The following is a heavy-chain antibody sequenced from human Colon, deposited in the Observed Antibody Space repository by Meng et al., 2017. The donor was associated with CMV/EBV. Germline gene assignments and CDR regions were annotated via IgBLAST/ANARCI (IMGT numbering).Heavy chain of an antibody. CDR2: IYWDDVK. D-gene: IGHD3-16*01. J-gene: IGHJ4*02. CDR3: ARRLRGGRYFFDY. Sequence: SLAAAGVGVGWVRRAPGKGRGWVALIYWDDVKRCGPSLGGRVIITKDTSKNLVGLVLTDIDPVETATYCCARRLRGGRYFFDYWSQGTLVTVSS. V-gene: IGHV2-5*05. CDR1: SLAAAGVG.